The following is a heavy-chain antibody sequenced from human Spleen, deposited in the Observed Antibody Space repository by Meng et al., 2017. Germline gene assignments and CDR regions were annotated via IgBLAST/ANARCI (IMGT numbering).Heavy chain of an antibody. CDR2: INPKSGDT. V-gene: IGHV1-2*06. J-gene: IGHJ4*02. CDR3: ARDEDISAAGKLFGDY. CDR1: GYTFPDYW. D-gene: IGHD6-13*01. Sequence: QVKLAQSGAEVKKPGASVKVSCKASGYTFPDYWLHWVRRAPGQGLEWMGRINPKSGDTHYAQRFQGRVTMTGDTSISTAYMELSGLRSDDTAMYYCARDEDISAAGKLFGDYWGQGTLVTVSS.